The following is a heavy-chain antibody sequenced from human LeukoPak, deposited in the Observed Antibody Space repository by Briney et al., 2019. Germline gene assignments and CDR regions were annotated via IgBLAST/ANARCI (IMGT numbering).Heavy chain of an antibody. CDR3: AKPHDFWSGYYSDY. CDR1: GFTFSSYG. Sequence: GGSLRLSCAASGFTFSSYGTHWVRQAPGKGLEWVAVISYDGSNKYYANSVKGRFTISRDNSKNTLYLQMNSLRAEDTAVYYCAKPHDFWSGYYSDYWGQGTLVTVSS. V-gene: IGHV3-30*18. CDR2: ISYDGSNK. J-gene: IGHJ4*02. D-gene: IGHD3-3*01.